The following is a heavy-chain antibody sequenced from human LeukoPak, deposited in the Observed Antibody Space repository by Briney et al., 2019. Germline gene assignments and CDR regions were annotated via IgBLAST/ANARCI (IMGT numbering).Heavy chain of an antibody. CDR1: GGTFSSYA. V-gene: IGHV1-69*05. J-gene: IGHJ3*02. D-gene: IGHD6-13*01. Sequence: VKVYCKASGGTFSSYAINWVRQAPGQGLEWMGRIFPIFRTANYAQKFQGRVTVTTDESTSTAYMELSSLRPEDTAMYYCARDRGERDSTWSLPAHGFDIWGQGTMVTVSS. CDR2: IFPIFRTA. CDR3: ARDRGERDSTWSLPAHGFDI.